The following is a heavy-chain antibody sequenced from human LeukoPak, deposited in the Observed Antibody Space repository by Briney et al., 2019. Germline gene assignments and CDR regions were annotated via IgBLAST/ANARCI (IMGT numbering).Heavy chain of an antibody. V-gene: IGHV3-21*01. Sequence: GGSLRLSCAASGFTFSSYSTNWVRQAPGKGLEWVSSISSSSSYIYYADSVKGRFTISRDNAKNSLYLQMNSLRAEDTAVYYCARASRHDYSNFLGYYCMDVWGKGTTVTVSS. CDR2: ISSSSSYI. CDR1: GFTFSSYS. J-gene: IGHJ6*03. CDR3: ARASRHDYSNFLGYYCMDV. D-gene: IGHD4-11*01.